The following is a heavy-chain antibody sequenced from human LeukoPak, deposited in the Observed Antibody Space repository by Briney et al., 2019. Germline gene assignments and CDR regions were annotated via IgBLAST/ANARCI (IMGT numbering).Heavy chain of an antibody. V-gene: IGHV1-2*02. D-gene: IGHD6-6*01. CDR1: GYTFTGYY. Sequence: ASVKVSCKASGYTFTGYYMHWVRQAPGQGLEWMGWINPNSGGTNYAQNFHSRVTMTRDTSMSTAYMELNRLGSDDTAVYYCARGYSSSSRPHYWGQGTLVTVSS. CDR3: ARGYSSSSRPHY. CDR2: INPNSGGT. J-gene: IGHJ4*02.